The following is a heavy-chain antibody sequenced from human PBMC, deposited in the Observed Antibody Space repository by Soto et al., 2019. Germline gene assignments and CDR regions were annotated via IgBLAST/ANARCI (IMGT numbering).Heavy chain of an antibody. CDR1: GFTFSSYA. CDR3: AKAGRDYSTLCDY. CDR2: ISGSGGST. D-gene: IGHD4-4*01. Sequence: EVQLLESGGGLVQPGGSLRLSCAASGFTFSSYAMSWVRQAPGKGLEWVSAISGSGGSTYYADSVKGRFTISRDNSKNTLYLQMDSLRAEDTAVYYCAKAGRDYSTLCDYWGQGTLVTVSS. V-gene: IGHV3-23*01. J-gene: IGHJ4*02.